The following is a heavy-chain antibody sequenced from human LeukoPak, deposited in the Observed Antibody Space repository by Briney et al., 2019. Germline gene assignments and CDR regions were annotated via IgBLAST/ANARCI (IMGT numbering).Heavy chain of an antibody. Sequence: PSGTLSLTCAVSGGSISSSNWWSWVRQPPGKGLEGIGEIYHSGSTNYNPSLKSRVTISVDKSKNQFSLKLSSVTAADTAVYYCAVLYYDILTGPGGAFDIWGQGTMVTVSS. J-gene: IGHJ3*02. D-gene: IGHD3-9*01. CDR2: IYHSGST. V-gene: IGHV4-4*02. CDR1: GGSISSSNW. CDR3: AVLYYDILTGPGGAFDI.